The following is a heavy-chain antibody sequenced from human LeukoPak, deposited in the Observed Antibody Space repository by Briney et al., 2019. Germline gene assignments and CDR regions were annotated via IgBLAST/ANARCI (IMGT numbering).Heavy chain of an antibody. Sequence: ESLKISCKGSGYSFTSYWIGWVRQMPGKGLEWMGIIYPGDSDTRYSPSFQGQVTISADKSTSTAYLQWSSLKASDTAMYYCARHTLTYYYGSGSSQPEDWGQGTLVTVSS. CDR1: GYSFTSYW. J-gene: IGHJ4*02. CDR3: ARHTLTYYYGSGSSQPED. V-gene: IGHV5-51*01. D-gene: IGHD3-10*01. CDR2: IYPGDSDT.